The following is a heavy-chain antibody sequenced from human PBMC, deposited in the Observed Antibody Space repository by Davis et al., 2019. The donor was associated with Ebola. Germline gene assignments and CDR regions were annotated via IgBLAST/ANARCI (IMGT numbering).Heavy chain of an antibody. D-gene: IGHD3-10*02. CDR1: GGSISSYY. CDR3: ASFNFLFGEDAFDI. CDR2: IYYSGST. Sequence: PSETLSLTCTVPGGSISSYYWSWIRQPPGKGLEWIGYIYYSGSTNYNPSLKSRVTISVDTSKNQFSLKLSSVTAADTAVYYCASFNFLFGEDAFDIWVQGTMVTVSS. J-gene: IGHJ3*02. V-gene: IGHV4-59*01.